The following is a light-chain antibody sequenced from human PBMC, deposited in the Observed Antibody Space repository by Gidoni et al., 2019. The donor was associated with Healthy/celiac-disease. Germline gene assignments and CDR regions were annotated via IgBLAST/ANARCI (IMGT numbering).Light chain of an antibody. J-gene: IGKJ4*01. Sequence: EIVMTQSPATLSVAPGERATLSCRASQSVSSNLAWYQQNPGQAPRLLIYVASTRATGIPARFSGSGSGTEFTLTISSLQSEDVAVYYCQQYNNWLTFGGGTKVEIK. V-gene: IGKV3-15*01. CDR3: QQYNNWLT. CDR2: VAS. CDR1: QSVSSN.